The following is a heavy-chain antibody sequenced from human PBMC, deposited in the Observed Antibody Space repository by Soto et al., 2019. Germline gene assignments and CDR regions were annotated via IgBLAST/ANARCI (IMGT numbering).Heavy chain of an antibody. D-gene: IGHD3-3*01. Sequence: GGSLRLSFAASGFTFSSYGMHWVRQAPGKGLEGLAVISYDGSNKYYADSVKGRFTISRDNSKNTLYLQMVSVRAEDMALYYCEKDIRDSANVLRFPSDSWGQGTLVTVSS. CDR2: ISYDGSNK. CDR1: GFTFSSYG. V-gene: IGHV3-30*18. J-gene: IGHJ5*02. CDR3: EKDIRDSANVLRFPSDS.